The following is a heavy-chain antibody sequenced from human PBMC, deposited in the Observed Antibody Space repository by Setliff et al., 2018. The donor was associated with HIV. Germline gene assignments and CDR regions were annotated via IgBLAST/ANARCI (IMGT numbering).Heavy chain of an antibody. V-gene: IGHV4-59*08. CDR1: GGSIRSYY. J-gene: IGHJ4*02. CDR2: IYYTGST. Sequence: PSETLSLTCTVSGGSIRSYYWTWIRQPPGRGLEWIGFIYYTGSTKYNPSLKSRVTISVDTSKTQFSLRLGSVTAADTAVYYCASGLFYDYWGQGALVTVSS. CDR3: ASGLFYDY. D-gene: IGHD2-21*01.